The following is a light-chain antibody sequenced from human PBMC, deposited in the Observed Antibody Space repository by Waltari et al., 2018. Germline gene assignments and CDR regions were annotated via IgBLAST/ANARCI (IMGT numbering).Light chain of an antibody. J-gene: IGLJ2*01. CDR1: KLGGKY. CDR3: QAWDSLMI. CDR2: EDK. Sequence: SYELTQPPSVSVSPGQTASITCSGDKLGGKYVCWYQQKPGKSPPLIIYEDKKRPSGIPERFSGSNSGNTATLPISETQAMDEADYYCQAWDSLMIFGGGTKLTVL. V-gene: IGLV3-1*01.